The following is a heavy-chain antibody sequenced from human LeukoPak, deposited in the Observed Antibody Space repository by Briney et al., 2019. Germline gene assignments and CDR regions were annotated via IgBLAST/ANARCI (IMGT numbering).Heavy chain of an antibody. CDR1: GFTFSSYA. J-gene: IGHJ6*02. CDR3: ARDQYCSSTSCSRTALRRYYYYYGMDV. Sequence: GGSLRLSCAASGFTFSSYAMHWVRQAPGKGLEWVAVISYDGSNKYYADSVKGRFTISRDNSKNTLYLQMNSLRAEDTAVYYCARDQYCSSTSCSRTALRRYYYYYGMDVWGQGTTVTVSS. D-gene: IGHD2-2*01. CDR2: ISYDGSNK. V-gene: IGHV3-30*04.